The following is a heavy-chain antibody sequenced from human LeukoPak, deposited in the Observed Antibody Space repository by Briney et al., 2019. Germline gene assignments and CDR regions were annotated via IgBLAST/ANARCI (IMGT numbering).Heavy chain of an antibody. CDR2: IKQDGSEK. Sequence: PGGSLRLSCAASGFTFSSYWMSWVRQAPGKGLEWVANIKQDGSEKFYVDSVKGRFTISRDNAKNSLFLQMNSLRAEDTAVYYCAKGADYEPYYYYYYMDVWGKGTTVTVSS. J-gene: IGHJ6*03. CDR3: AKGADYEPYYYYYYMDV. CDR1: GFTFSSYW. V-gene: IGHV3-7*03. D-gene: IGHD4-17*01.